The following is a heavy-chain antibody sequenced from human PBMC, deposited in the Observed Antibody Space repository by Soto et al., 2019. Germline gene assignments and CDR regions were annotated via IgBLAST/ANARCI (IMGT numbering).Heavy chain of an antibody. D-gene: IGHD6-6*01. Sequence: TLSLTCTVSGGSVSSGSYYWSWIRQPPGKGLEWIGYIYYSGSTNYNPSLNSRVTISVDTSKNQFSLKLSSVTAADTAVYYCARERPDGARLDPWGQGTLVTVSS. CDR3: ARERPDGARLDP. CDR1: GGSVSSGSYY. J-gene: IGHJ5*02. CDR2: IYYSGST. V-gene: IGHV4-61*01.